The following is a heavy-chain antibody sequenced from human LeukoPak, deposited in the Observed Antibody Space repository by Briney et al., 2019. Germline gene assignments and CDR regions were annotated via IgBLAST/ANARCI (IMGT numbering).Heavy chain of an antibody. J-gene: IGHJ4*02. CDR1: GFTFSSYS. CDR2: ISSSSSYI. Sequence: GGSLRLSCAASGFTFSSYSMNWVRQAPGKGLEWVSSISSSSSYIYYAASVRGRFTISRDTSRSTLYLQMNSLRAEDAAVYYCAKAPVTSCRGAFCYPFDYWGQGTLVTVSS. CDR3: AKAPVTSCRGAFCYPFDY. D-gene: IGHD2-15*01. V-gene: IGHV3-21*04.